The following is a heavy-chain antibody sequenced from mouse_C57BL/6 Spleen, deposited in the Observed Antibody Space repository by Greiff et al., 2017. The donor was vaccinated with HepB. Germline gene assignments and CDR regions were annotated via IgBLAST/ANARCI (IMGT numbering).Heavy chain of an antibody. Sequence: QVQLQQPGAELVKPGASVKLSCKASGYTFTSYWMHWVKQRPGQGLEWIGMIHPNSGSTNYNEKFKSKATLTVDKSSSTAYMQLSSLTSEDSAVYYCARFITTVEPCDVWGTGTTVTVSS. D-gene: IGHD1-1*01. CDR2: IHPNSGST. CDR1: GYTFTSYW. J-gene: IGHJ1*03. CDR3: ARFITTVEPCDV. V-gene: IGHV1-64*01.